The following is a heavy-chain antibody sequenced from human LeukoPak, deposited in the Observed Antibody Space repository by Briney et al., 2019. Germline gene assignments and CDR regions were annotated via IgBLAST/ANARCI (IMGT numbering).Heavy chain of an antibody. CDR2: ISYRGGS. CDR3: ARLTYFYDSSRLNFYFRL. Sequence: SETLSLTCTASGGSINSYYWTCIRQTPRKGLEWVWYISYRGGSDYNSSLKSRAIMSIDMPKNRCSMSLSSVTASDTAVYFWARLTYFYDSSRLNFYFRLWGRGTQVTVSS. D-gene: IGHD3-22*01. V-gene: IGHV4-59*01. J-gene: IGHJ2*01. CDR1: GGSINSYY.